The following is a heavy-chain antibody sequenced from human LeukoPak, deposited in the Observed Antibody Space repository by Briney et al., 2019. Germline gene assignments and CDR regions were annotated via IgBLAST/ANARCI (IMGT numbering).Heavy chain of an antibody. CDR1: GYSISSGYY. CDR3: ARGRRIPHGDYVGRGAFDI. D-gene: IGHD4-17*01. Sequence: PSETLSLTCTVSGYSISSGYYWGWIRQPPGKGLEWIGSIYNSGSTYYNPSLKSRVTISVDTSKNQFSLKLSSVTAADTAVYYCARGRRIPHGDYVGRGAFDIWGQGTMVTVSS. J-gene: IGHJ3*02. V-gene: IGHV4-38-2*02. CDR2: IYNSGST.